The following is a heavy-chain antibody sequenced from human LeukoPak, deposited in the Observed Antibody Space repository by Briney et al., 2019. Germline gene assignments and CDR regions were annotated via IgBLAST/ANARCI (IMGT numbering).Heavy chain of an antibody. Sequence: GGSLRLSCAASGFSFSRYWMSWVRQAPGKGLEWVAVISYDGSNKYYADSVKGRFTISRDNSKNTLYLQMNSLRAEDTAVYYCAKGPAERLYYYDSSGYSINAFDIWGQGTMVTVSS. CDR2: ISYDGSNK. CDR1: GFSFSRYW. J-gene: IGHJ3*02. CDR3: AKGPAERLYYYDSSGYSINAFDI. D-gene: IGHD3-22*01. V-gene: IGHV3-30*18.